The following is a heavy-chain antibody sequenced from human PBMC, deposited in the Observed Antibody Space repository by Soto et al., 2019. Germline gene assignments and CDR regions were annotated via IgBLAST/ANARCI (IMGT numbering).Heavy chain of an antibody. CDR2: IFSNDEK. D-gene: IGHD2-15*01. Sequence: GXTLVTPTKTLTXTCTVSRFSLSNARMGVIWIRQPPGKALEWLAHIFSNDEKSYSTSLKSRLTISKDTSKSQVVLTMTNMDPVDTAQYYCARIIRRRGYCSGGSCYDNRFDPWGQGTLVTVS. CDR1: RFSLSNARMG. CDR3: ARIIRRRGYCSGGSCYDNRFDP. V-gene: IGHV2-26*01. J-gene: IGHJ5*02.